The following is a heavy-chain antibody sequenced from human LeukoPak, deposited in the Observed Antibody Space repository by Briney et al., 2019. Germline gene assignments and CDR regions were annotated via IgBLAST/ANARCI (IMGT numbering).Heavy chain of an antibody. CDR2: INPSGGST. J-gene: IGHJ3*02. D-gene: IGHD4-17*01. CDR3: AILGEDYGDYGRNAFDI. Sequence: ASVKVSRKASGYTFTSYYLHWVRQAPGQGLDWMGIINPSGGSTSYPQKFQGRVTMTRDTSTSTVYMELSSLRSEDTAVYYCAILGEDYGDYGRNAFDIWGQGTMVTVSS. CDR1: GYTFTSYY. V-gene: IGHV1-46*01.